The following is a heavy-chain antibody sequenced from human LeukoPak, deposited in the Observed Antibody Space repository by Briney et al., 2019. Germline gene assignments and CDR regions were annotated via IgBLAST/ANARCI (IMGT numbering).Heavy chain of an antibody. V-gene: IGHV4-59*08. CDR3: ARRPDGTSHFDY. D-gene: IGHD6-6*01. CDR2: VYYSGGT. Sequence: SETLSLTCTESGGSIRSYFLSWIRHPPGNCPEWIGYVYYSGGTNYNPSLKSRVTISVDTSKEQFSLKLSSVTAADTAVYYCARRPDGTSHFDYWGQGTLVTVSS. J-gene: IGHJ4*02. CDR1: GGSIRSYF.